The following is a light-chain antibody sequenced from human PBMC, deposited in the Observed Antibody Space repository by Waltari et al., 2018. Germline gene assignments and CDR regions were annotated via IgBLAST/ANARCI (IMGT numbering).Light chain of an antibody. J-gene: IGKJ5*01. V-gene: IGKV1-39*01. CDR1: QSISSY. CDR2: DAS. CDR3: QQSYSTPAIT. Sequence: DIQMTQSPSSLSASVGDRVTITCRASQSISSYLNWYQQKPGKAPKLRIYDASSLQSGVPSRFSGSGSGTDFTLTISSLQPEDFATYYCQQSYSTPAITFGQGTRLEIK.